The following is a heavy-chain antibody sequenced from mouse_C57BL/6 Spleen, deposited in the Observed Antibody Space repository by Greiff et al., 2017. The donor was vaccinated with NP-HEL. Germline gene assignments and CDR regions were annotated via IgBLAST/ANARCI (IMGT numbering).Heavy chain of an antibody. D-gene: IGHD4-1*01. CDR3: ARRGLGGGFFDY. J-gene: IGHJ2*01. Sequence: EVQRVESGGDLVKPGGSLKLSCAASGFTFSSYGMSWVRQTPDKRLEWVATISSGGSYTYYPDSVKGRFTISRDNAKNTLYLQMSSLKSEDTAMYYCARRGLGGGFFDYWGQGTTLTVSS. CDR2: ISSGGSYT. V-gene: IGHV5-6*01. CDR1: GFTFSSYG.